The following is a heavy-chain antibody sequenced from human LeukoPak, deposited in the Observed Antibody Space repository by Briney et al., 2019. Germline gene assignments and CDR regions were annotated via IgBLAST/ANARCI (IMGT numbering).Heavy chain of an antibody. CDR2: IYYSGST. V-gene: IGHV4-59*01. Sequence: PSETLSLTCTVSGGSISSYYWSWIRQPPGKGLEWIGYIYYSGSTNYNPSLKSRVTISVDTSKDQFSLKLSSVTAADTAVYYCARGGGDYGDRPFDYWGQGTLVTVSS. CDR1: GGSISSYY. CDR3: ARGGGDYGDRPFDY. J-gene: IGHJ4*02. D-gene: IGHD4-17*01.